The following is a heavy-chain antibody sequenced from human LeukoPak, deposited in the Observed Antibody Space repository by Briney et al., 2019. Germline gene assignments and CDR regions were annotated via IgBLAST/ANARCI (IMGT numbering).Heavy chain of an antibody. J-gene: IGHJ4*02. Sequence: ASVKVSCKASGYIFTGYYMHWARQAPGQGLEWMGWINPNSGGTNYAQNFQGRVTMTRDTSISTAYMELSRLRSDDTAVYYCARQTRIGSGWPWGYWGQGTLVTVSS. D-gene: IGHD6-19*01. CDR2: INPNSGGT. CDR3: ARQTRIGSGWPWGY. CDR1: GYIFTGYY. V-gene: IGHV1-2*02.